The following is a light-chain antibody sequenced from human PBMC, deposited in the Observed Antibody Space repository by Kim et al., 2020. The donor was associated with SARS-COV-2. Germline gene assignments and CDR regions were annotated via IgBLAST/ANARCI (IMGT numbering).Light chain of an antibody. J-gene: IGKJ2*01. CDR1: QSVSSSY. Sequence: EIVLTQSPGTLSFSPGDRATLSCRASQSVSSSYLAWYQQKPGQAPRLLIYGASNRATGIPDRFTGSGSGTDFILTISGLEPEDFAVYYCLQYDSSRYTFGQGTKVDIK. CDR3: LQYDSSRYT. CDR2: GAS. V-gene: IGKV3-20*01.